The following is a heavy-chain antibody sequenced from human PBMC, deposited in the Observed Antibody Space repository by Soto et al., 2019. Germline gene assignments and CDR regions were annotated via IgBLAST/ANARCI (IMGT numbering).Heavy chain of an antibody. Sequence: QVQLQESGPGLVKPSETLSLTCTVSGGSISSYYWSWIRQPPGKGLEWIGYIYYSGSTNYNPSLKSRVTISVDTSKNQFSLKLSSVTAADTAVYYCARTPGIAVACWYFDLWGRGTLVTVSS. CDR2: IYYSGST. D-gene: IGHD6-19*01. CDR1: GGSISSYY. V-gene: IGHV4-59*01. CDR3: ARTPGIAVACWYFDL. J-gene: IGHJ2*01.